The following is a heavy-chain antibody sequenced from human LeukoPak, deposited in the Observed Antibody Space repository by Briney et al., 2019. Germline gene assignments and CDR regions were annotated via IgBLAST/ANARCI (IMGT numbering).Heavy chain of an antibody. Sequence: GGSLRLSCAASGSTFSDYWMSWVGQAPGKGLEWVANIKQDGSEKYYLDSVKGRFTISRDNAKNSLYLQMKSLRDEDTALYYCARDQWWGTPLLGTDAFDIWGQGTMVTVSS. J-gene: IGHJ3*02. CDR2: IKQDGSEK. D-gene: IGHD2-8*01. CDR3: ARDQWWGTPLLGTDAFDI. V-gene: IGHV3-7*01. CDR1: GSTFSDYW.